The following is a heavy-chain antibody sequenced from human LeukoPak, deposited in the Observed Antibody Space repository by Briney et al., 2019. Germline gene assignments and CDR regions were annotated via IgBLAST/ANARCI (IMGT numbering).Heavy chain of an antibody. J-gene: IGHJ4*02. CDR3: ARPRSGSYPQDLDY. Sequence: GGSLRLSCAASGFTFSSYSMNWVRQAPGKGLEWVSYISSSSSTIYYADSVKGRFTISRDNAKNSLYLQMNSLRAEDTAVYNCARPRSGSYPQDLDYWGQGTLVTVSS. D-gene: IGHD1-26*01. V-gene: IGHV3-48*04. CDR2: ISSSSSTI. CDR1: GFTFSSYS.